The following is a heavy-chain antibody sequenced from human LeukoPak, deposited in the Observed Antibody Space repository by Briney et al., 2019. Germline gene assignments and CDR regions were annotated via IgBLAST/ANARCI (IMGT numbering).Heavy chain of an antibody. D-gene: IGHD3-10*01. Sequence: PGGSLRLSCAASGFTFSSYWLSWVRQAPGKGLEWVANIKQDGSEKYYVDSVKGRFTISRDNAKNSLYLQMNSLRAEDTAVYYCASVWFGEFFEYWGQGTLVTVSS. V-gene: IGHV3-7*01. J-gene: IGHJ4*02. CDR2: IKQDGSEK. CDR3: ASVWFGEFFEY. CDR1: GFTFSSYW.